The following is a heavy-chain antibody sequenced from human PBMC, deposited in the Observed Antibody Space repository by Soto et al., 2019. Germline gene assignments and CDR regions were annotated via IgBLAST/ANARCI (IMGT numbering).Heavy chain of an antibody. CDR3: ASPAVAGTGHYYYGMDV. CDR1: GGSISSYY. J-gene: IGHJ6*02. Sequence: SETLSLTCTVSGGSISSYYWSWIRQPPGKGLEWIGYIYNSGSTNYNPSLKSRVTISVDTSKNQFSLKLSSVTAADTAVYYCASPAVAGTGHYYYGMDVWGQGTTVTVSS. V-gene: IGHV4-59*08. D-gene: IGHD6-19*01. CDR2: IYNSGST.